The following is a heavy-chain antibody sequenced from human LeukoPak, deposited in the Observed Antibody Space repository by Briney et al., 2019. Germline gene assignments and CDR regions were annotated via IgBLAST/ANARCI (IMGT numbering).Heavy chain of an antibody. Sequence: PGGSLRLSCAASGFTFRSYWMHWVRHAPGEGLVWVSRINSDESSTNYADSVKGRFTISRDNAKNTLYLQMKSLRAEDTAVYYCARNEDYSDSTGYYSTFYLDSWGQGTLVTVSS. CDR1: GFTFRSYW. J-gene: IGHJ4*02. CDR3: ARNEDYSDSTGYYSTFYLDS. V-gene: IGHV3-74*01. CDR2: INSDESST. D-gene: IGHD3-22*01.